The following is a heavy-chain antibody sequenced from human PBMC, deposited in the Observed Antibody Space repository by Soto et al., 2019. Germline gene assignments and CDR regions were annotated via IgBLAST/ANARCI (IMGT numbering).Heavy chain of an antibody. D-gene: IGHD3-3*01. CDR3: AKPPSERFLEWLGLS. CDR1: GFTFSSYD. V-gene: IGHV3-23*01. J-gene: IGHJ5*02. Sequence: PGGSLRLSCVASGFTFSSYDMTWVRQAPGRGLEWVSGISYSGANTYYADSVNGRFTISRDNSRNTLYLQMNSLRADDTALYYCAKPPSERFLEWLGLSWGLGTLVTVSS. CDR2: ISYSGANT.